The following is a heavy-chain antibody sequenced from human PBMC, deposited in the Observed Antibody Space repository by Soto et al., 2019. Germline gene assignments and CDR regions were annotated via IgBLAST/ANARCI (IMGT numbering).Heavy chain of an antibody. Sequence: ASVKVSCKASGGTFSSYAISWVRQAPGQGLEWMGGIIPIFGTANYAQKFQGRVTITADESTSTAYMELSSLRSEDTAVYYCARDRYGDVNYYYYGMDVWGQGTTVTVSS. CDR2: IIPIFGTA. D-gene: IGHD4-17*01. J-gene: IGHJ6*02. V-gene: IGHV1-69*13. CDR3: ARDRYGDVNYYYYGMDV. CDR1: GGTFSSYA.